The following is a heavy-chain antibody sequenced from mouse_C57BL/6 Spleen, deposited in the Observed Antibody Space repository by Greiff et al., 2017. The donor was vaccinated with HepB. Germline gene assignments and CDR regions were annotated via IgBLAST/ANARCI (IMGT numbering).Heavy chain of an antibody. CDR2: ISDGGSYT. D-gene: IGHD6-2*01. Sequence: EVKVEESGGGLVKPGGSLKLSCAASGFTFSSYAMSWVRQTPEKRLEWVATISDGGSYTYYPDNVKGRFTISRDNAKNNLYLQMSHLKSEDTAMYYCARDLLRYFDVWGTGTTVTVSS. J-gene: IGHJ1*03. CDR1: GFTFSSYA. CDR3: ARDLLRYFDV. V-gene: IGHV5-4*01.